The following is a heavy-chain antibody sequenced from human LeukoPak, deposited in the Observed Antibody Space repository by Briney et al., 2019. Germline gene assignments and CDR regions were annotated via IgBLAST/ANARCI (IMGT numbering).Heavy chain of an antibody. CDR1: GGSISSGSYY. V-gene: IGHV4-61*02. Sequence: KASETLSLTCTVSGGSISSGSYYWSWIRQPAGKGLEWIGRIYTSGSTNHNPSLKSRVTISVDTSKNQFSLKLSSVTAADTAVYYCARDRVATFYWYFDLWGRGTLVTVSS. J-gene: IGHJ2*01. CDR3: ARDRVATFYWYFDL. D-gene: IGHD5-12*01. CDR2: IYTSGST.